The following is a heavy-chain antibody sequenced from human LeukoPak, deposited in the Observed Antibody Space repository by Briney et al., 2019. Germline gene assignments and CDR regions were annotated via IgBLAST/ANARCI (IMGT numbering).Heavy chain of an antibody. Sequence: SETLSLTCAVSGYSISSGYYWGWIRQPPGKGLEWIGSIYHNGNTYYNPSLKSRVTISVDTTKNKFSLKLSSVTAADTAVSYCAREYSSSSRAFDIWGQGTMDTVSS. D-gene: IGHD6-6*01. CDR2: IYHNGNT. J-gene: IGHJ3*02. CDR3: AREYSSSSRAFDI. CDR1: GYSISSGYY. V-gene: IGHV4-38-2*02.